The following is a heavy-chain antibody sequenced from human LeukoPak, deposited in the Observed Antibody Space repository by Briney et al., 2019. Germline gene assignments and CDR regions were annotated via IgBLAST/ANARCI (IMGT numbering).Heavy chain of an antibody. CDR3: ARGTQWLKYYFDY. V-gene: IGHV3-48*03. D-gene: IGHD6-19*01. CDR2: ISSSGSTI. Sequence: PGGSLRLSCAASGFTFSSYEMNWVRQAPGKGLEWVSYISSSGSTIYYADSVKGRFTISRDNAKNSLYLQMNSLRAEDTAVYYCARGTQWLKYYFDYWGQGTLVTVSS. J-gene: IGHJ4*02. CDR1: GFTFSSYE.